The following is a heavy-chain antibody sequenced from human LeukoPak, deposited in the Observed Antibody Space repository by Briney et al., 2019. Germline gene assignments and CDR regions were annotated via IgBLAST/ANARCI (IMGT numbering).Heavy chain of an antibody. J-gene: IGHJ4*02. CDR1: GFTFSSCE. D-gene: IGHD4-17*01. CDR3: ARDPYYGDYVV. Sequence: GGSLRLSCAASGFTFSSCEMNWVRQAPGKGLEWVSYISSSGSTIYYADSVKGRFTISRDNAKNSLYLQMNSLRAEDTAVYYCARDPYYGDYVVWGQGTLVTVSS. V-gene: IGHV3-48*03. CDR2: ISSSGSTI.